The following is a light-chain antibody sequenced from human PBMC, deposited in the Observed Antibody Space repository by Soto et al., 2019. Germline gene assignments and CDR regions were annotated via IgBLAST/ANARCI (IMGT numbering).Light chain of an antibody. Sequence: QSALTQPPSASGSPGQRVRVSCSGGSANIGSNTVNWYQQLPGTAPKLLIYSNNQRPSGVPDRFSGSKSGTSASLAISGLQSEDEADYYCAAWDDSLNGYVFGTGTKVTVL. J-gene: IGLJ1*01. CDR1: SANIGSNT. CDR2: SNN. CDR3: AAWDDSLNGYV. V-gene: IGLV1-44*01.